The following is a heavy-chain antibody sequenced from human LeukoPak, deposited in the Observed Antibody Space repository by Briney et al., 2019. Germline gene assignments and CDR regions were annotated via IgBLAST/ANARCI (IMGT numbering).Heavy chain of an antibody. CDR1: GFTFSTYN. CDR2: IKQDGSDK. J-gene: IGHJ4*02. CDR3: ARGGAAPDY. Sequence: GGSLRLSCTASGFTFSTYNMNWVRQAPGKGLEWVANIKQDGSDKYYGDSVKGRFTISRDNAKNSLYLQINSLRAEDTAVYYCARGGAAPDYWGQGTLVTVSS. V-gene: IGHV3-7*01. D-gene: IGHD1-26*01.